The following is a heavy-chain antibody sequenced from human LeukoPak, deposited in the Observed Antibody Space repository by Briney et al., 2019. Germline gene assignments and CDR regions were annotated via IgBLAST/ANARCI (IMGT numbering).Heavy chain of an antibody. CDR2: INPSGGST. Sequence: ASVKVSCKASGYTFTSYYMHWVRQAPGQGLEWMGIINPSGGSTSYAQKFQGRVTMTRDTSTSTVYMELSSLRSEDTAVYYCARDADIVVVPAAYFDYWGRGTLVTVSS. CDR3: ARDADIVVVPAAYFDY. J-gene: IGHJ4*02. CDR1: GYTFTSYY. V-gene: IGHV1-46*01. D-gene: IGHD2-2*01.